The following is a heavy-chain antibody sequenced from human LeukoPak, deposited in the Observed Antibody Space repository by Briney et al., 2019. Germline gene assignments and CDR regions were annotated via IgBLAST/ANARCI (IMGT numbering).Heavy chain of an antibody. CDR3: ARETSTQCSGGSCFFDY. CDR2: VGVDSGNT. CDR1: GFPFSDYS. Sequence: PGGSLRLSCAASGFPFSDYSMNWVRQAPGKGLEWIAYVGVDSGNTNYADSVQGRFTISADKARNSLVLQMNSLRVEDTAVYYCARETSTQCSGGSCFFDYWGQGTLVTVSS. D-gene: IGHD2-15*01. J-gene: IGHJ4*02. V-gene: IGHV3-48*01.